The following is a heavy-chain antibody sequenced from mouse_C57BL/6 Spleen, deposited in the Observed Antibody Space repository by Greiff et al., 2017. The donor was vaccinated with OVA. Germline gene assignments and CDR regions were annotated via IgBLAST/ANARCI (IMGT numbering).Heavy chain of an antibody. CDR3: ARKEVVDWYFDV. J-gene: IGHJ1*03. V-gene: IGHV3-6*01. Sequence: EVKLQESGPGLVKPSQSLSLTCSVTGYSITSGYYWNWIRQFPGNKLEWMGYISYDGSNNYNPSLKNRISITRDTSKNQFFLKLNSVTNEDTATYDCARKEVVDWYFDVWGTGTTVTVSS. CDR1: GYSITSGYY. CDR2: ISYDGSN. D-gene: IGHD1-1*01.